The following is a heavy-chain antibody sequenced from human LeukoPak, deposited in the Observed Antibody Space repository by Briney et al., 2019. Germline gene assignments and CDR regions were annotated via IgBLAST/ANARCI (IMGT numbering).Heavy chain of an antibody. D-gene: IGHD3-3*01. CDR1: GFTFTSHV. CDR3: ARESILSGSLKWFDP. V-gene: IGHV3-23*01. J-gene: IGHJ5*02. Sequence: GGSRKLSCAASGFTFTSHVMSWVRQTPGQELEWVSAIDGSGHTTYYADSVRGRFIISRDNSKKMLYLQINSLRAEDTATYYCARESILSGSLKWFDPWGQGTLVTVSS. CDR2: IDGSGHTT.